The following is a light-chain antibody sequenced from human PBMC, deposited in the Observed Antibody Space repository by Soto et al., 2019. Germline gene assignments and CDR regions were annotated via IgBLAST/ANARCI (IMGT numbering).Light chain of an antibody. Sequence: EIVMTQSPATLSVSPGERATLSCRASQSVSSNLAWYQQKPGQAPRLLIYGASTRATGIPARFSGSGSGTECTLTIGSLQSEDFAVYYYQQYNNWPPNTFGCGTKVVIK. J-gene: IGKJ4*01. V-gene: IGKV3-15*01. CDR2: GAS. CDR3: QQYNNWPPNT. CDR1: QSVSSN.